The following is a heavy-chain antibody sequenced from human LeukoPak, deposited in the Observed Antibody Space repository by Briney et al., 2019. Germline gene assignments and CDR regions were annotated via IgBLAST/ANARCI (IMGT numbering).Heavy chain of an antibody. V-gene: IGHV5-51*01. CDR2: IYPGDSDT. J-gene: IGHJ5*02. CDR1: GYSVTSYW. CDR3: AIHEYSSSGWFDP. D-gene: IGHD6-6*01. Sequence: GESLKISCKGSGYSVTSYWIGWVRQMPGKGLEWMGIIYPGDSDTRYSPSFQGQVTISADKSISTAYLQWSSLKASDTAMYYCAIHEYSSSGWFDPWGQGTLVTVSS.